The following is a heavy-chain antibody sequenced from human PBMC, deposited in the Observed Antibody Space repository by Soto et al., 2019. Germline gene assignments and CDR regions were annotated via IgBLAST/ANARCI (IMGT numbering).Heavy chain of an antibody. D-gene: IGHD2-2*01. CDR1: GASISSANW. CDR2: IYRNDNA. V-gene: IGHV4-4*02. CDR3: ARGEAMPRCHFDC. J-gene: IGHJ4*02. Sequence: QVQLQESGPGLVKPSGTLSLTCAVPGASISSANWWSWVRQTPGKGLEWIGAIYRNDNATYNPSLKSRVTISRDTSKNQFSLMVTFVTAADTAVYYCARGEAMPRCHFDCWGQGSLVTVSS.